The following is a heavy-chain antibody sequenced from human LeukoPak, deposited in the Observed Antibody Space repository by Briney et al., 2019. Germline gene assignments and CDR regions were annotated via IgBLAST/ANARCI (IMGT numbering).Heavy chain of an antibody. J-gene: IGHJ3*02. CDR3: AKDPAGYCSSTSCYGDAFDI. Sequence: GGSLRLSCAASGFTFSSYGMHWVRQAPGKGLEWVAFIRYDGSNKYYADSVKGRFTISRDNSKNTLYLQMNSLRAEDTAVYYCAKDPAGYCSSTSCYGDAFDIWGQGTMVTVSS. CDR2: IRYDGSNK. V-gene: IGHV3-30*02. CDR1: GFTFSSYG. D-gene: IGHD2-2*01.